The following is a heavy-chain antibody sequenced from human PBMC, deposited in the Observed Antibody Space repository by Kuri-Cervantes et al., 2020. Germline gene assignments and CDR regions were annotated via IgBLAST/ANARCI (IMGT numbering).Heavy chain of an antibody. J-gene: IGHJ4*02. CDR2: ISGTGAYT. D-gene: IGHD1-1*01. V-gene: IGHV3-21*01. CDR3: ARVMQLQRPI. CDR1: GFTFSNSS. Sequence: GGSLRLSCAASGFTFSNSSMNWVRQAPGKGLGWVSSISGTGAYTHYADSVKGRFTISRDNGKKSLYLQMNNLKSEDTAMYYCARVMQLQRPIWGQGALVTVSS.